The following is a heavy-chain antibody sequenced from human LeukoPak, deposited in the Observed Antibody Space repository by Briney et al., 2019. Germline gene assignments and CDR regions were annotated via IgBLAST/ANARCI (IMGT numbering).Heavy chain of an antibody. D-gene: IGHD3-22*01. V-gene: IGHV3-33*01. CDR2: IWYDGSNK. CDR3: ARETYYYDSSEIDP. Sequence: GGSLRLSCAASGFTFSSYGMHWVRQAPGKGLEWVAVIWYDGSNKYYADSVKGRFTISRDNSKNTLYLQMNSLRAEDMAVYYCARETYYYDSSEIDPWGQGTLVTVSS. CDR1: GFTFSSYG. J-gene: IGHJ5*02.